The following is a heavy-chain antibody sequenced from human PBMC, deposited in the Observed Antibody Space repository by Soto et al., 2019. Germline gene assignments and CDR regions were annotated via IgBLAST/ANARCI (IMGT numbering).Heavy chain of an antibody. CDR1: GFTFSTYG. D-gene: IGHD6-19*01. Sequence: EVQLLESGGGLVQPRGSLRLSCAASGFTFSTYGMSWVRQAPGKGLEWVSVISGGGGDTYYAGSVKGRFTISRDNSKKTLYLEMNSLRAEDTAVYYCAKTQQWGLPLSGGMDVWGQGTTVTVSS. J-gene: IGHJ6*02. CDR3: AKTQQWGLPLSGGMDV. V-gene: IGHV3-23*01. CDR2: ISGGGGDT.